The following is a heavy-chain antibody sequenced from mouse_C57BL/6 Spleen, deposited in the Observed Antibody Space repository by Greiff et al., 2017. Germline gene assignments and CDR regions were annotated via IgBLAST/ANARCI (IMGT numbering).Heavy chain of an antibody. CDR3: ARSVGSYAMDY. CDR2: LDPSDSYT. J-gene: IGHJ4*01. Sequence: QVQLQQPGAELVMPGASVKLSCKASGYTFTSYWMHWVKQRPGQGLEWIGELDPSDSYTNYNQKFKGKSTLTVDKSSSTAYMQLSSLTSEDSAVYYCARSVGSYAMDYWGQGTSVTVSS. D-gene: IGHD1-1*01. CDR1: GYTFTSYW. V-gene: IGHV1-69*01.